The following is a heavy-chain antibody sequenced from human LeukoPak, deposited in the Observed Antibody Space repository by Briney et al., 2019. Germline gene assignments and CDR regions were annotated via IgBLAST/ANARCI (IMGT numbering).Heavy chain of an antibody. D-gene: IGHD1-1*01. CDR1: GFSITSGDY. V-gene: IGHV4-38-2*01. J-gene: IGHJ4*02. CDR3: ARVGPLAVGTGKRVYSFVY. CDR2: ISHSGDT. Sequence: PSETLSLTCDVSGFSITSGDYWGWIRQSPGRGLEWIGSISHSGDTYYIPSLRSRVTMSLDTSRNQFSLDLRSVSAADTAVYFCARVGPLAVGTGKRVYSFVYWGQGTLVTVSS.